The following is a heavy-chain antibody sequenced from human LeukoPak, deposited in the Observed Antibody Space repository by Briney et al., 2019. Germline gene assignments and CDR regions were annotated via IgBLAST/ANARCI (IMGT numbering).Heavy chain of an antibody. Sequence: GRSLRLSCAASGFTFSSYAMHWVRQAPGKGLXXXXXISYDGSNKYYADSVKGRFTISRDNSKNTLYLQMNSLRAEDTAVYYCARGGYYSSSSLFVDYWGQGTLVTVSS. V-gene: IGHV3-30-3*01. CDR1: GFTFSSYA. CDR2: ISYDGSNK. D-gene: IGHD6-6*01. J-gene: IGHJ4*02. CDR3: ARGGYYSSSSLFVDY.